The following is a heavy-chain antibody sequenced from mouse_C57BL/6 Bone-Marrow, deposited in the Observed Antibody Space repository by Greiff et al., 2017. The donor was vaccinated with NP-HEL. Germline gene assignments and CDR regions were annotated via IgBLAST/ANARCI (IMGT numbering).Heavy chain of an antibody. Sequence: EVQRVESGGGLVKPGGSLTLSCAASGFTFSDYGMHWVRQAPEQGLEWVAYISSGSSTIYYADTVKGRFTISRDNAKNTLFLQMTILRSEDTAMYYCARDTTVYFDYWGQGTTLTVSS. V-gene: IGHV5-17*01. CDR3: ARDTTVYFDY. CDR1: GFTFSDYG. D-gene: IGHD1-1*01. CDR2: ISSGSSTI. J-gene: IGHJ2*01.